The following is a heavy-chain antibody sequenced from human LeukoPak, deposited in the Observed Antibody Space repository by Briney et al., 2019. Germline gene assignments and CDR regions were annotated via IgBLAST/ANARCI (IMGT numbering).Heavy chain of an antibody. Sequence: SETLSLTCAVYGGSFSGYYWSWIRQPPGKGLEWIGEINHSGSTNYNPSLKSRVTISVDTSKNQFSPKLSSVTAADTAVYYCASRPAYFDYWGQGTLVTVSS. CDR2: INHSGST. CDR3: ASRPAYFDY. V-gene: IGHV4-34*01. CDR1: GGSFSGYY. J-gene: IGHJ4*02. D-gene: IGHD1-14*01.